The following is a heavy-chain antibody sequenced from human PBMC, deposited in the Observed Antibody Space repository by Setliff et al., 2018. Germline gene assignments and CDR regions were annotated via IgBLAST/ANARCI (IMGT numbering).Heavy chain of an antibody. CDR2: INHSGST. D-gene: IGHD3-3*01. Sequence: TLSLTCAVYGGSFSGYYWSWIRQPPGKGLEWIGEINHSGSTNYNPSLKSRVTISVDTSKNQFSLKLSSVTAVDTAVYYCARRYNFWSGYLDYWGQGTLVTVSS. CDR3: ARRYNFWSGYLDY. J-gene: IGHJ4*02. CDR1: GGSFSGYY. V-gene: IGHV4-34*01.